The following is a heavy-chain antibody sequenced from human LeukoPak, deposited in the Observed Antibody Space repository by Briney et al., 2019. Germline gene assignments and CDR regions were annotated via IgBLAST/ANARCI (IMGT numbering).Heavy chain of an antibody. D-gene: IGHD3-22*01. CDR3: ARRPYDSSGYYRDDAFDI. V-gene: IGHV5-51*01. CDR1: GYSFTSYW. Sequence: GESLKISCKGSGYSFTSYWIGWVRQMPGKGLEWVGMTYPGGADTRYSPSFQGQVTISADKSISTAYLQWSSLKASDTAMYYCARRPYDSSGYYRDDAFDIWGQGTMVTVSS. CDR2: TYPGGADT. J-gene: IGHJ3*02.